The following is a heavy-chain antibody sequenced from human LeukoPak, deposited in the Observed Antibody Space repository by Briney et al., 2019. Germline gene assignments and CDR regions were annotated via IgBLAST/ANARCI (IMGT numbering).Heavy chain of an antibody. CDR3: AGSTIAAADY. CDR2: IYYSWST. Sequence: PSETLSLTCTVSGGSISSSSYYWGWIRQTPGKGLEWIGSIYYSWSTYYNPSLKSRVTISVDTSKNQFSLKLSSVTAADTAVYYCAGSTIAAADYWGQGTLVTVSS. V-gene: IGHV4-39*01. D-gene: IGHD6-13*01. CDR1: GGSISSSSYY. J-gene: IGHJ4*02.